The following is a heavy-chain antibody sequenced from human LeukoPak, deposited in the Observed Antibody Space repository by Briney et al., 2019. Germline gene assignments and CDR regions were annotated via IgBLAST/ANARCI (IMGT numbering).Heavy chain of an antibody. V-gene: IGHV3-23*01. CDR2: VSGSGGST. CDR1: GFTVSSNY. CDR3: AKVGTLDGYNYDY. D-gene: IGHD5-12*01. Sequence: GGSLRLSCAASGFTVSSNYMSWVRQAPGKGLDWVSGVSGSGGSTYYADSVKGRFTISRDNSKNTLYLQMNSLRAEDTAVYYCAKVGTLDGYNYDYWGQGTLVTVSS. J-gene: IGHJ4*02.